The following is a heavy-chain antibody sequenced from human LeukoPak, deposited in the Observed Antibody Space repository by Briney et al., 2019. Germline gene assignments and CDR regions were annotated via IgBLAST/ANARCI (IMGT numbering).Heavy chain of an antibody. CDR2: IANSVIHI. J-gene: IGHJ4*02. CDR1: GFSFSTYS. V-gene: IGHV3-21*01. CDR3: ARDFGGTLKTALDY. Sequence: AGGSLRLSCAASGFSFSTYSMNWVRQAPGKGLEWVSSIANSVIHIYYDDSVKGRFTVSRDNAKNSLYLQMDGLRAEDTAIYYCARDFGGTLKTALDYWGQGTLVTVSS. D-gene: IGHD2-15*01.